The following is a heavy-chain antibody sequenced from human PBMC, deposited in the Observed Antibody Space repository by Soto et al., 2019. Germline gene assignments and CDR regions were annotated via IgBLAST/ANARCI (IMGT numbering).Heavy chain of an antibody. Sequence: QVQLQQWGAGLLKPSETLSLTCAVYGGSFSGYYWSWIRQPPGKGLEWIGEINHRERTNYNPSLRSRVTISEDASKNQFSLKVTSVTAADTAVYYCARASGGMDVWGQGTTVTVSS. V-gene: IGHV4-34*01. J-gene: IGHJ6*02. CDR3: ARASGGMDV. D-gene: IGHD3-10*01. CDR2: INHRERT. CDR1: GGSFSGYY.